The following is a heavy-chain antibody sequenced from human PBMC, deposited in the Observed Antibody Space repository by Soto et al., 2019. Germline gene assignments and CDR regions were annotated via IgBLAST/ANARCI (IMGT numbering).Heavy chain of an antibody. CDR3: ARDRWRQNVFDY. CDR1: GFTFSSYW. CDR2: IKQDGSEK. V-gene: IGHV3-7*05. D-gene: IGHD2-21*02. J-gene: IGHJ4*02. Sequence: EVQLVESGGGLVQPGGSLRLSCAASGFTFSSYWISWVRQAPGKGLEWVANIKQDGSEKYYVDSVKGRFTISRDNAKNSLYLQMNSLRAEDTAVYYCARDRWRQNVFDYWGQGTLVTVSS.